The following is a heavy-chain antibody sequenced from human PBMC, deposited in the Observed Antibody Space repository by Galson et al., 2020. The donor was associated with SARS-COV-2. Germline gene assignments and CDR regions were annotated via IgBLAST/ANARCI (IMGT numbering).Heavy chain of an antibody. CDR3: ARDLLNAFDI. V-gene: IGHV1-69*05. CDR2: IIPIFGTA. Sequence: ASVKVSCKASGGTFSSYAISWVRQAPGQGLKWMGGIIPIFGTANYAQKFQGRVTITTDESTSTAYMELSSLRSEDTAVYYCARDLLNAFDIWGQGTMVTVSS. J-gene: IGHJ3*02. D-gene: IGHD2-15*01. CDR1: GGTFSSYA.